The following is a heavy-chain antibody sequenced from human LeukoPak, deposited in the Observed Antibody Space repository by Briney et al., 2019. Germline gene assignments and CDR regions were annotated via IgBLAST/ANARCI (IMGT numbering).Heavy chain of an antibody. J-gene: IGHJ5*02. CDR3: AGEVVVVPAAIFWFDP. CDR2: IYTSGST. D-gene: IGHD2-2*02. Sequence: SETLSLTCTVSGGSISSYYWSWIRQPAGKGLEWIGRIYTSGSTNYNPSLKSRVTMSVDTSKNQFSLKLSSVTAADTAVYYCAGEVVVVPAAIFWFDPWGQGTLVTVSS. CDR1: GGSISSYY. V-gene: IGHV4-4*07.